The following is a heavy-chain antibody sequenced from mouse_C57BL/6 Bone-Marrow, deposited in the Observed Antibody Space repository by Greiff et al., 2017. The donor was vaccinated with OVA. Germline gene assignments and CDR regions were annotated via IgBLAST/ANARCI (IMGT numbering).Heavy chain of an antibody. CDR1: GYTFTSYW. CDR3: ARIYYDYFYYAMDY. J-gene: IGHJ4*01. CDR2: IDPSDSET. D-gene: IGHD2-4*01. V-gene: IGHV1-52*01. Sequence: QVQLQQPGAELVRPGSSVKLSCKASGYTFTSYWMHWVKQRPIQGLEWIGNIDPSDSETHYNQKFKDKATLTADKSSSTAYMQLSSLTYEDSAVYYCARIYYDYFYYAMDYWGQGTSVTVSS.